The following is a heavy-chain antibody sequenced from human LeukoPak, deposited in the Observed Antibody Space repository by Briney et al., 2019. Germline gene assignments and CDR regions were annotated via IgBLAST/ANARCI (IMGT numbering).Heavy chain of an antibody. CDR1: GGSFSGYY. J-gene: IGHJ6*02. V-gene: IGHV4-34*01. CDR3: ARVHCSSTSCYYYYGMDV. Sequence: PSETLSLTCAVYGGSFSGYYWSWIRQPPGKGLEWMGEINHSGSTNYNPSLKSRVTISVDTSKNQFSLKLSSVTAADTAVYYCARVHCSSTSCYYYYGMDVWGQGTTVTVS. CDR2: INHSGST. D-gene: IGHD2-2*01.